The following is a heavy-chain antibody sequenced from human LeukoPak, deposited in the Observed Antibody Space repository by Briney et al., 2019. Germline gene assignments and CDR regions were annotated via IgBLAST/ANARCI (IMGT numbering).Heavy chain of an antibody. J-gene: IGHJ4*02. Sequence: ASVKVSCKASGYTFSNYYVHWVRQAPGQGLEWMGVINLYEGSTNSAQRFQGRLTMTRDTPTSTVYMELSSLTSEDTAVYYCTRYSGSYWSFDYWGQGTLVTVPS. CDR3: TRYSGSYWSFDY. CDR2: INLYEGST. CDR1: GYTFSNYY. D-gene: IGHD1-26*01. V-gene: IGHV1-46*01.